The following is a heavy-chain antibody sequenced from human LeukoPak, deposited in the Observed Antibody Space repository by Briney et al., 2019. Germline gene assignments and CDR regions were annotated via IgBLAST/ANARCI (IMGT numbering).Heavy chain of an antibody. V-gene: IGHV3-53*01. D-gene: IGHD6-13*01. CDR3: ARAKVGAAGFFDY. J-gene: IGHJ4*02. Sequence: GGSLRLSCAASGFTVSSNYMSWVRQAPGKGLEWVSIIYSDGTAYYAESVKGRFTISRDNSKNTLYLQMNSLRAEDTAVYYCARAKVGAAGFFDYWGQGALVTVSS. CDR2: IYSDGTA. CDR1: GFTVSSNY.